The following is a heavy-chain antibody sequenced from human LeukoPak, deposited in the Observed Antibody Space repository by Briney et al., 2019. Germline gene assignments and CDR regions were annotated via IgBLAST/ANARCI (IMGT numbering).Heavy chain of an antibody. CDR3: ARGRDGYNEVVEAFDI. CDR2: IYSSGST. Sequence: SETLSLTCTVSGGSISSYYWSWIRQPPGKGLEWIGYIYSSGSTNYNPSLKSRVTISVDTSKNQFSLKLSSVTAADTAVYYCARGRDGYNEVVEAFDIWGQGTMVTVSS. V-gene: IGHV4-59*01. J-gene: IGHJ3*02. D-gene: IGHD5-24*01. CDR1: GGSISSYY.